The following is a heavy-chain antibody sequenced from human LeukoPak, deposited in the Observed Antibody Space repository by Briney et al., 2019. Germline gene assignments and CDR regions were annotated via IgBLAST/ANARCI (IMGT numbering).Heavy chain of an antibody. Sequence: SETLSLTCTVSGGSISSYYWSWIRQPPGKGLEWIGYIYYSGTTDYNPSLKSRVTIAVDTSKNQFSLKLSSVTAADTAVYYCARGVYIAAAQYGYWGQGTLVTVSS. CDR1: GGSISSYY. J-gene: IGHJ4*02. CDR3: ARGVYIAAAQYGY. V-gene: IGHV4-59*01. CDR2: IYYSGTT. D-gene: IGHD6-13*01.